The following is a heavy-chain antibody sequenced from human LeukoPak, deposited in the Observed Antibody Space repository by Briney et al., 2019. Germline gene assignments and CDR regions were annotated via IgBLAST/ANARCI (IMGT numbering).Heavy chain of an antibody. CDR1: GGSISSYY. J-gene: IGHJ4*02. CDR2: IYYSGST. Sequence: SETLSLTCTVSGGSISSYYWSWIRQPPGKGLEWIGYIYYSGSTNYNPSLKRRVTISVDTSKNQFSLKLSSVTAADTAVYYCARLGRDGYNYKYYFDYWGQGTLVTVSS. CDR3: ARLGRDGYNYKYYFDY. V-gene: IGHV4-59*01. D-gene: IGHD5-24*01.